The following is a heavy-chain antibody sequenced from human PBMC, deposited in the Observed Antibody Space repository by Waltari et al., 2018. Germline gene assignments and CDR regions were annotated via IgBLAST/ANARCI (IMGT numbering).Heavy chain of an antibody. CDR2: ISGGSDYI. Sequence: EVQLLESGGGLVQPGGSLRLSCAASGFTFSSYGMSWVRQAPGKGPEWVSAISGGSDYIYYADSVRGRFTISRDNSKNTLYLRMSSLKAEDTAVYYCAKGGVVTAWDEYWGQGTLVTVSS. J-gene: IGHJ4*02. CDR3: AKGGVVTAWDEY. D-gene: IGHD2-21*02. CDR1: GFTFSSYG. V-gene: IGHV3-23*01.